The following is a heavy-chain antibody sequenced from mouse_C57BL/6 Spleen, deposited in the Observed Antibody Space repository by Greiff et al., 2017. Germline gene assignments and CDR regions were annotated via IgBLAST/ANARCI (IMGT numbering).Heavy chain of an antibody. CDR3: ARHYSNYFDY. Sequence: EVKLMESGGGLVKPGGSLKLSCAASGFTFSDYGMHWVRQAPEKGLEWVAYISSGSSTIYYADTVKGRFTISRDNAKNTLFLQMTSLRSEDTAMYYCARHYSNYFDYWGQGTTLTVSS. J-gene: IGHJ2*01. D-gene: IGHD2-5*01. CDR2: ISSGSSTI. CDR1: GFTFSDYG. V-gene: IGHV5-17*01.